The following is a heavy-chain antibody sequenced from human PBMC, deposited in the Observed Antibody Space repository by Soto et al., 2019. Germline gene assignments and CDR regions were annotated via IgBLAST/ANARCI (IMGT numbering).Heavy chain of an antibody. V-gene: IGHV1-18*01. CDR3: AIDSPPVDY. CDR2: ISAYNGNT. CDR1: GYTFTSYG. Sequence: QVQLVQSGAEVKKPGASVKVSCKASGYTFTSYGISWVRQAPGQGLEWMGWISAYNGNTKYAQKLQGRVTMTTDTSTVSDSMERRSLRSDDTDVDYCAIDSPPVDYWGQGTLVTVSS. J-gene: IGHJ4*02.